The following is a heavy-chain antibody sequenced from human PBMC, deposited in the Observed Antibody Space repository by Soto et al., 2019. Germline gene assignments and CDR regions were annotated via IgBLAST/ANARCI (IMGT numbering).Heavy chain of an antibody. Sequence: LSLTCTVSGGSISNAAYSWSWIRQPPGKGLEWIGYIYPSGMPFYNPSLRSRVTISIDRSNDQFSLNLKSVTAADTAVYYCARERGGYGLFDSWGQGTLVTVS. J-gene: IGHJ4*02. V-gene: IGHV4-30-2*01. CDR1: GGSISNAAYS. CDR3: ARERGGYGLFDS. D-gene: IGHD5-18*01. CDR2: IYPSGMP.